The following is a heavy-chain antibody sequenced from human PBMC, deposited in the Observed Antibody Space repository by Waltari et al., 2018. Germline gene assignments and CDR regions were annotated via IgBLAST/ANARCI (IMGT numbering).Heavy chain of an antibody. J-gene: IGHJ4*02. CDR3: ARGSDIAVAGTHYYFDY. D-gene: IGHD6-19*01. V-gene: IGHV1-69*04. Sequence: QVQLVQSGAEVKKPGSSVKVSCKASGGTFSRYALSWVRQAPGQGLEWMGGIIPILGIANYAQKFQGRVTITADESTSTAYMELSSLRSEDTAVYYCARGSDIAVAGTHYYFDYWGQGTLVTVSS. CDR2: IIPILGIA. CDR1: GGTFSRYA.